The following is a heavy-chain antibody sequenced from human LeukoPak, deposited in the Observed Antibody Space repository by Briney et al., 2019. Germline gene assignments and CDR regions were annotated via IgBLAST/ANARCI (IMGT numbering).Heavy chain of an antibody. CDR1: GGTFSSYV. CDR3: ARGGIAAAGTGYYYYYMDV. D-gene: IGHD6-13*01. Sequence: ASVKVSCKASGGTFSSYVISWVRQAPGQGLEWMGGIIPIFGTANYAQKFQGRVTITADESTSTAYMELSSLRSEDTAVYYCARGGIAAAGTGYYYYYMDVWGKGTTVTVSS. V-gene: IGHV1-69*13. J-gene: IGHJ6*03. CDR2: IIPIFGTA.